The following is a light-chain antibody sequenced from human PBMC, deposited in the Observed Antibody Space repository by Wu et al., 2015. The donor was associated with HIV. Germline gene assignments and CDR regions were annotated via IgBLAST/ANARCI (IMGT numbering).Light chain of an antibody. CDR3: QQYGRSPTT. V-gene: IGKV3-20*01. J-gene: IGKJ1*01. CDR2: GAS. CDR1: QSVISSY. Sequence: EIVLTQSPGTLSLSPGERATLSCRASQSVISSYLAWYQQKAGQAPSLLIYGASRRATGIPDRFSGSESGTDFTLTISRLEPEDSAMYYCQQYGRSPTTFGQGTKVE.